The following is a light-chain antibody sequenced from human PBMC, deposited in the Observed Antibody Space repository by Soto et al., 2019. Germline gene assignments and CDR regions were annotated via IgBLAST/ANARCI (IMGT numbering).Light chain of an antibody. V-gene: IGKV3-20*01. J-gene: IGKJ1*01. CDR2: GAS. CDR3: LQYGATPGT. CDR1: ESVPNSY. Sequence: EIVLTQSPGTLSLSPGERATLSCRASESVPNSYLAWYQQKPGQAPRLLINGASSRATGTPDRFSGSGSGTDFTLIIDRLEPEDFALYFCLQYGATPGTFGRGTKVDIK.